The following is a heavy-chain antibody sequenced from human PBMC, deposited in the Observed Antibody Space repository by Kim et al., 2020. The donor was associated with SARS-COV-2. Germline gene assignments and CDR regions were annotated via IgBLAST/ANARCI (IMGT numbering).Heavy chain of an antibody. J-gene: IGHJ4*02. CDR3: ARDGVLSFTSSWDY. D-gene: IGHD3-16*02. CDR2: IKEDGSVK. Sequence: GGSLRLSCAASGFTFRSYWMSWVRQAPGKGLEWVANIKEDGSVKRYVDSVKGRFTISRDNAKNSLYLQMKSLRADDTAVYYCARDGVLSFTSSWDYWGQGSLVTVSS. V-gene: IGHV3-7*03. CDR1: GFTFRSYW.